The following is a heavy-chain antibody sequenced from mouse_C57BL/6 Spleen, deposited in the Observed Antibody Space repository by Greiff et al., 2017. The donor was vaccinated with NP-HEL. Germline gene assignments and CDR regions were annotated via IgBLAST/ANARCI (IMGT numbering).Heavy chain of an antibody. V-gene: IGHV1-82*01. D-gene: IGHD3-3*01. J-gene: IGHJ4*01. Sequence: VQLQQSGPELVKPGASVKISCKASGYAFSSSWMNWVKQRPGKGLEWIGRIYPGDGDTNYNGKFKGKATLTADKSSSTAYMQLSSLTSEDSAVYCCARGAVYAMDYWGQGTSVTVSS. CDR2: IYPGDGDT. CDR3: ARGAVYAMDY. CDR1: GYAFSSSW.